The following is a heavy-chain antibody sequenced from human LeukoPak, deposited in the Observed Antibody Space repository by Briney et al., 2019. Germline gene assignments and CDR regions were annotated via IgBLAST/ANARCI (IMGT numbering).Heavy chain of an antibody. CDR2: IYDGGSA. J-gene: IGHJ4*02. D-gene: IGHD6-13*01. CDR3: AREASYSSSWWYFDD. Sequence: GGSLRLSCAASGFTVSSKYISWVRQAPGKGLEWVSVIYDGGSADYADSVKGRFTISRDNSKSKVFLQMSSLRVEDTAFYYCAREASYSSSWWYFDDWGQGTLVTVSS. V-gene: IGHV3-66*01. CDR1: GFTVSSKY.